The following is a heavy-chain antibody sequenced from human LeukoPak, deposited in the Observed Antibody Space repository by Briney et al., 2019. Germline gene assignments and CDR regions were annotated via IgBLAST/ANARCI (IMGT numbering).Heavy chain of an antibody. CDR3: ARDRLRIFGVVTYMFDY. J-gene: IGHJ4*02. Sequence: PGGSLRLSCAASGFTFSDYYMSWIRQAPGKGLERVSYISSSGSTIYYADSVKGRFTISRDNAKNSLYLQMNSLRVEDTAVYYCARDRLRIFGVVTYMFDYWGQGTLVTVSS. D-gene: IGHD3-3*01. V-gene: IGHV3-11*01. CDR2: ISSSGSTI. CDR1: GFTFSDYY.